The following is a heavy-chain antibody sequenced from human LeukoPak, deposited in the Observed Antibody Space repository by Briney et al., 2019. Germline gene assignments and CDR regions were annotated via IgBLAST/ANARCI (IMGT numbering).Heavy chain of an antibody. CDR1: GFIFSSYS. V-gene: IGHV3-21*01. J-gene: IGHJ4*02. D-gene: IGHD6-19*01. Sequence: GGSLRLSCAASGFIFSSYSMNWVRQAPGKGLEWVSSISSSSSYIYYADSVKGRFTISRDNAKNSLYLQMNSLRAEDTAVYYCATYSSGWSIDYWGQGTLVTVSS. CDR3: ATYSSGWSIDY. CDR2: ISSSSSYI.